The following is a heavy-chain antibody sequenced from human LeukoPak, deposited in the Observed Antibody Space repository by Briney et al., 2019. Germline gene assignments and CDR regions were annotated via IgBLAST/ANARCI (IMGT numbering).Heavy chain of an antibody. Sequence: GGSLRLSCAASGFTFSSYAMTLVRQAPGKGLEWPSGISGSGGTTYYADSVKGRFTISRDNSKNTLSPQMNSLRAADTAVYYCGKVVWTVSGPTDYWGQGTLVAVSS. CDR1: GFTFSSYA. CDR2: ISGSGGTT. J-gene: IGHJ4*02. CDR3: GKVVWTVSGPTDY. V-gene: IGHV3-23*01. D-gene: IGHD1-1*01.